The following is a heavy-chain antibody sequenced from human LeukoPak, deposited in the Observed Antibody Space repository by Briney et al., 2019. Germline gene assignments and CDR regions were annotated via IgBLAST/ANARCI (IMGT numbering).Heavy chain of an antibody. D-gene: IGHD2-2*01. V-gene: IGHV4-59*11. CDR1: GGSISSHY. Sequence: SETLSLTCTVSGGSISSHYWSWIRQPPGKGLEWIGYIYYGGSTNYNPSLKSRVTISVDTSKNQFSLKLSSVTAADTAVYYCARGNIVVVPGYMDVWGKGTTVTVSS. CDR2: IYYGGST. J-gene: IGHJ6*03. CDR3: ARGNIVVVPGYMDV.